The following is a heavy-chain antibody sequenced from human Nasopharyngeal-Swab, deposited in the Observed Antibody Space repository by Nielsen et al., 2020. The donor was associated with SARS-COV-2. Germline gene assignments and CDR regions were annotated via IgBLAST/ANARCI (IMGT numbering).Heavy chain of an antibody. J-gene: IGHJ6*02. CDR3: AKAPYLRGLDV. Sequence: WIRQPPGKGLEWVSIISGSGDTTYYADSVKERFTISRDNSKSTLYLQTNSLRVEDTAVYYCAKAPYLRGLDVWGQGTTVTVSS. CDR2: ISGSGDTT. V-gene: IGHV3-23*01. D-gene: IGHD2-21*01.